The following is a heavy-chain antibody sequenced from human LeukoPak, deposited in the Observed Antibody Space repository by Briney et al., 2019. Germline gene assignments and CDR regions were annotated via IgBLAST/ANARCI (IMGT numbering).Heavy chain of an antibody. CDR2: IYYSGST. Sequence: PSETLSLTCTVSGGSVSSGSYYWSWIRQPPGKGLEWIGYIYYSGSTNYNPSLKSRVTISVDTSKNQFSLKLSSVTAADTAVYYCARDLYGDYGWYFDLWGRGTLVTVSS. V-gene: IGHV4-61*01. CDR3: ARDLYGDYGWYFDL. D-gene: IGHD4-17*01. CDR1: GGSVSSGSYY. J-gene: IGHJ2*01.